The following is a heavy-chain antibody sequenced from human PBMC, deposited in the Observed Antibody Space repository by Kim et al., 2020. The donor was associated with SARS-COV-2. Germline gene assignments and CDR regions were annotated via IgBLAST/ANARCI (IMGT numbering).Heavy chain of an antibody. V-gene: IGHV3-21*01. D-gene: IGHD6-19*01. CDR1: GFTFSSYS. CDR2: ISSSSSYI. CDR3: ARDLDSSGWSTDAFDI. Sequence: GGSLRLSCAASGFTFSSYSMNWVRQAPGKGLEWVSSISSSSSYIYYADSVKGRFTISRDNAKNSLYLQMNSLRAEDTAVYYCARDLDSSGWSTDAFDIWGQGTMVTVSS. J-gene: IGHJ3*02.